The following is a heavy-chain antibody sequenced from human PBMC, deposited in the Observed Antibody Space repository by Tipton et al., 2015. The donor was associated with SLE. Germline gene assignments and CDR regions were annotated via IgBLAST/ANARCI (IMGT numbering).Heavy chain of an antibody. V-gene: IGHV3-30*02. CDR2: IRFDAEIQ. CDR3: AKSGDATALALGY. Sequence: SLRLSCAASGFIFSSYGMHWVRQAPGKGLDWVAFIRFDAEIQYYADSVKGRFTVSRDNSKNTLYLQMNSLRAEDVGVYYCAKSGDATALALGYWGQGTLVTVSS. J-gene: IGHJ4*02. D-gene: IGHD3-10*01. CDR1: GFIFSSYG.